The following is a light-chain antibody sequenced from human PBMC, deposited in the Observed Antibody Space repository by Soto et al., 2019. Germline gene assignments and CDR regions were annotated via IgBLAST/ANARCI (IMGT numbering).Light chain of an antibody. V-gene: IGKV1-5*01. CDR1: QSISSW. J-gene: IGKJ1*01. CDR3: QQYNTYSGT. CDR2: DAS. Sequence: IQMTQSPSTLSASVGDRVTITCRASQSISSWLAWYQQKPGKAPKLLIYDASSLESGVPSRFSGSGSGTEFTLTISSLQPDDVATYYCQQYNTYSGTFGQGTKVEIK.